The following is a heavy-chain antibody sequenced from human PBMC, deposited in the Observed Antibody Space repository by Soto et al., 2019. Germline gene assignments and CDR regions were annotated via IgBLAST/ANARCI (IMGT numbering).Heavy chain of an antibody. CDR1: GFTFSSYG. V-gene: IGHV3-30*18. CDR3: AKDATAYYDFWSGYRYGMGV. Sequence: GGPLRLSCAASGFTFSSYGMHWVRQAPGKGLEWVAVISYDGSNKYYADSVKGRFTISRDNSKNTLYLQMNSLRAEEKAVYYCAKDATAYYDFWSGYRYGMGVWGQGTTVTVSS. J-gene: IGHJ6*02. D-gene: IGHD3-3*01. CDR2: ISYDGSNK.